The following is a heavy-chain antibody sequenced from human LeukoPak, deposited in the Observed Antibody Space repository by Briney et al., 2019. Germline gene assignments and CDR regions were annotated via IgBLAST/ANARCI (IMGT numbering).Heavy chain of an antibody. CDR1: GYTFTGYY. CDR2: INPNSGGT. D-gene: IGHD1-26*01. Sequence: ASVKVSCKASGYTFTGYYMHWVRQAPGQGLEWMGWINPNSGGTNYAQKFQGRVTMTRDTSISTAYMELSRLRSDDTAVYYCARDRIVGLYYYMDVWGKGTTVTVSS. J-gene: IGHJ6*03. CDR3: ARDRIVGLYYYMDV. V-gene: IGHV1-2*02.